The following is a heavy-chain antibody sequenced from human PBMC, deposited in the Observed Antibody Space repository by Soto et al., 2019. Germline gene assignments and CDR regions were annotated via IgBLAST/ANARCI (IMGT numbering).Heavy chain of an antibody. CDR1: GFTFSSYA. CDR2: ISGSGGST. J-gene: IGHJ4*02. CDR3: AKDSYYDILTGPDY. V-gene: IGHV3-23*01. Sequence: GGSLRLSCAASGFTFSSYAMSWVRQAPGKGLEWVSAISGSGGSTYYADSVKGRFTISRDNSKNTLYLQMNSLRAEDTAVYYCAKDSYYDILTGPDYWGQGTLVTVS. D-gene: IGHD3-9*01.